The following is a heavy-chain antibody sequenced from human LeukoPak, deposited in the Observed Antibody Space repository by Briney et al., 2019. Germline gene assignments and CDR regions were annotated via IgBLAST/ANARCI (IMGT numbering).Heavy chain of an antibody. CDR3: ARVSIRLRFLEWLPDNWFDP. J-gene: IGHJ5*02. V-gene: IGHV4-34*01. CDR2: INHSGST. CDR1: GGSFSGYY. Sequence: PSETLSLTCAVYGGSFSGYYWSWIRQPPGEGLEWIGEINHSGSTNYNPSLKSRVTISVDTSKNQFSLKLSSVTAADTAVYYCARVSIRLRFLEWLPDNWFDPWGQGTLVTVSS. D-gene: IGHD3-3*01.